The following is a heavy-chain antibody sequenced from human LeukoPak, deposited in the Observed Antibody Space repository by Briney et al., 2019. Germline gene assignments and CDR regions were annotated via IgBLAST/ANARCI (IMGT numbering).Heavy chain of an antibody. Sequence: SETLSLTCTVSGGSISSGSYYWSWIRQPAGKGLEWIGRIYTSGSTNYNPSLKSRVTISVDTSKNQFSLKLSSVTAADTAVYYCAREVGGWYGANWFDPWGQGTLVTVSS. CDR2: IYTSGST. CDR3: AREVGGWYGANWFDP. V-gene: IGHV4-61*02. J-gene: IGHJ5*02. D-gene: IGHD6-19*01. CDR1: GGSISSGSYY.